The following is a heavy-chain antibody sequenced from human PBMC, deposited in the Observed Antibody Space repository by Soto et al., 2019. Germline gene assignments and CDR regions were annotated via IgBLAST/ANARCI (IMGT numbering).Heavy chain of an antibody. V-gene: IGHV2-26*01. CDR2: FFSDAER. CDR1: GFSLTNGRMG. D-gene: IGHD2-2*02. CDR3: ARMDCDYTFYGLDV. Sequence: SGPTLVNPTETLTLTCSVSGFSLTNGRMGVSWIRQPPGKALEWLAHFFSDAERSYSTSMQSRLNMYKDSSGRQLVLTMTNLAPADTATYFCARMDCDYTFYGLDVWGHGIAVTVSS. J-gene: IGHJ6*02.